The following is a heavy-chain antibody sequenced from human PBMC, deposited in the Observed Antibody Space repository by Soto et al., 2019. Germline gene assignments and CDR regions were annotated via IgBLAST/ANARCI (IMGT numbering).Heavy chain of an antibody. D-gene: IGHD3-10*01. Sequence: SETVSLTCTVSVGSISSSSYYWGWIRQPPGKGLEWIGSIYYSGSTYYNPSLKSRVTISVDTSKNQFSLKLSSVTAADTAVYYCARHLWFGEFWVNWFDPWGQGTLVTVSS. CDR3: ARHLWFGEFWVNWFDP. CDR1: VGSISSSSYY. CDR2: IYYSGST. V-gene: IGHV4-39*01. J-gene: IGHJ5*02.